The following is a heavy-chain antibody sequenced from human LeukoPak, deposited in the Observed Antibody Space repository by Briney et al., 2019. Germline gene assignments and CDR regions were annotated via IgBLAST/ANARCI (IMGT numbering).Heavy chain of an antibody. CDR3: ARAEDSSGWYFLY. CDR2: ISYDGSNK. Sequence: GGSLRLSCAASGFTFSSYAMHWVRQAPGKGLEWVAVISYDGSNKYYADSVKGRFTISRDNSKNTLYLQMNSLRAEDTAVYYCARAEDSSGWYFLYWGQGTLATVSS. J-gene: IGHJ1*01. V-gene: IGHV3-30-3*01. D-gene: IGHD6-19*01. CDR1: GFTFSSYA.